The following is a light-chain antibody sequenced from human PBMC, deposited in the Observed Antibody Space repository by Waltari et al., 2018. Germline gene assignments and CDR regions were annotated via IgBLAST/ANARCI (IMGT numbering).Light chain of an antibody. CDR3: QSYDTRLNGLV. CDR2: RTN. CDR1: SSNIGAGYD. Sequence: QSGLTQPPSVSGAPGQRVTIPCTGSSSNIGAGYDVHWYQQLPGTAPNFLIYRTNNRPSGVPDRFSGSKSVTSASLAITGLQAEDEADYYCQSYDTRLNGLVFGGGTKLTVL. V-gene: IGLV1-40*01. J-gene: IGLJ3*02.